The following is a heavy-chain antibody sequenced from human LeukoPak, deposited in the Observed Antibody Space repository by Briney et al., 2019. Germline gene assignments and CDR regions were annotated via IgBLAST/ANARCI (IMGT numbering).Heavy chain of an antibody. CDR3: ARAQNRYSYGYYYYYVDV. CDR1: GGSISSYY. V-gene: IGHV4-59*01. D-gene: IGHD5-18*01. CDR2: NYYSGST. Sequence: SETLSLTCTVSGGSISSYYWSWIRQPPGKGLEWIGYNYYSGSTNYNPSLKSRVTISVDTSKNQFSLKLSSVTAADTAVYYCARAQNRYSYGYYYYYVDVWGKGTTVTVSS. J-gene: IGHJ6*03.